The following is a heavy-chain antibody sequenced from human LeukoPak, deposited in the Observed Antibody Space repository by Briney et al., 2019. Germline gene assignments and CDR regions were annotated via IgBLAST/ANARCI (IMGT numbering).Heavy chain of an antibody. CDR3: ARQRGSGCLDY. Sequence: SGGSLRLSCAASRFTLSNYWMSWVRQAPGKGLEWVANIKQDGSETYYVDSVKGRFTISRDNAKNSLSLQMNSLRAEDTAVYYCARQRGSGCLDYWGQETLVTVSS. CDR1: RFTLSNYW. CDR2: IKQDGSET. D-gene: IGHD6-19*01. J-gene: IGHJ4*02. V-gene: IGHV3-7*01.